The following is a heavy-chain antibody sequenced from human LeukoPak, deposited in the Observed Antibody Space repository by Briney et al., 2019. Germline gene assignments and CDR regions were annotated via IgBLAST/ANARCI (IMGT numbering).Heavy chain of an antibody. CDR1: SASITSGAYY. Sequence: SETLSLTCTVSSASITSGAYYWTSSRQHPGEGLGWIGYSSYSGSAYYNPSRKSRVTTSVNKSKSQFSLKLSSVTGADTAVYYCARYYCASSRCPGVDYWGQGTLVTVSS. D-gene: IGHD2-2*01. CDR2: SSYSGSA. CDR3: ARYYCASSRCPGVDY. V-gene: IGHV4-31*03. J-gene: IGHJ4*02.